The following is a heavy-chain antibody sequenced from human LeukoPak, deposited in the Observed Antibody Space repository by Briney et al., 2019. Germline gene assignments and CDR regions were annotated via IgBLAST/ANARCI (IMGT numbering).Heavy chain of an antibody. Sequence: PGGSLRLSCAASGFTFSNYWMHWVRQAPGKGLVWVSRINSDGSGTNYADSVKGRFTISRDNANNTLYLQMSSLRAGDTAVYYCAKDGDYYDSSGYYDYWGQRTLVTVSS. CDR2: INSDGSGT. CDR1: GFTFSNYW. D-gene: IGHD3-22*01. CDR3: AKDGDYYDSSGYYDY. V-gene: IGHV3-74*01. J-gene: IGHJ4*02.